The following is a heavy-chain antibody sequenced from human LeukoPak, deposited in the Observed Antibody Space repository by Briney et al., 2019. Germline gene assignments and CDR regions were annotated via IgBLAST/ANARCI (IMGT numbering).Heavy chain of an antibody. Sequence: SETLSLTCSVSGGSISSDYWRWMRQPPGKGLEWIGYIYYSGSTSYNPSLKSRVTISLDTSNNQFSLKLSSITAADTAVYYCARDTATGYYYYAMDVWGQGTTVTVSS. CDR1: GGSISSDY. V-gene: IGHV4-59*01. J-gene: IGHJ6*02. D-gene: IGHD5-18*01. CDR2: IYYSGST. CDR3: ARDTATGYYYYAMDV.